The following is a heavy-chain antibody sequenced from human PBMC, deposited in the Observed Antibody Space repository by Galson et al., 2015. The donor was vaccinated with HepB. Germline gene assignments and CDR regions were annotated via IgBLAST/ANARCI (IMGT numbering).Heavy chain of an antibody. D-gene: IGHD1-26*01. CDR3: ARGQVGAMPLSYWYFDL. CDR2: INSDGSST. V-gene: IGHV3-74*01. CDR1: GFTFSSYW. J-gene: IGHJ2*01. Sequence: SLRLSCAASGFTFSSYWMHWVRQAPGKGLVWVSRINSDGSSTSYADSVKGRFTISRDNAKNTLYLQMNSLRAEDTAVYYCARGQVGAMPLSYWYFDLWGRGTLVTVSS.